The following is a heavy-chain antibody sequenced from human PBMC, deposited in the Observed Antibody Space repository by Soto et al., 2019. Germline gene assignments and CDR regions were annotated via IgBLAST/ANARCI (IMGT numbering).Heavy chain of an antibody. J-gene: IGHJ4*02. Sequence: ETLSVTCAVSVDSVSINSAALNWIRQSPSRGLEWLGRTYYRSKWYNDYAVSVKSRITINPDTSKNQFSLQLNSVTPEDTAVYYCARGEAMVLDYWGQGTMVTVSS. CDR1: VDSVSINSAA. V-gene: IGHV6-1*01. D-gene: IGHD5-18*01. CDR3: ARGEAMVLDY. CDR2: TYYRSKWYN.